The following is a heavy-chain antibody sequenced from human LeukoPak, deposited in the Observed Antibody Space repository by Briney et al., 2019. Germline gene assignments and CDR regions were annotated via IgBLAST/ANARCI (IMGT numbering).Heavy chain of an antibody. CDR2: ISSSGSTI. D-gene: IGHD6-6*01. CDR3: ARDRKRIALDY. CDR1: GFTFSSYE. J-gene: IGHJ4*02. Sequence: GGSLRLSCAASGFTFSSYEMNWVRQAPGKGLEWVSYISSSGSTIYYADSVKGRFTISRDNAKNSLYLQMNSLRAEDTAVYYCARDRKRIALDYWGQGTLVTVSS. V-gene: IGHV3-48*03.